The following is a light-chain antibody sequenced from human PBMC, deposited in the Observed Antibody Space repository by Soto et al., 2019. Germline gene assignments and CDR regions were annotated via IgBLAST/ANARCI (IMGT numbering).Light chain of an antibody. V-gene: IGLV2-23*01. CDR3: CSYAGSSTLVV. J-gene: IGLJ2*01. CDR1: SSDVGSYNL. CDR2: EGS. Sequence: QSLLTQPASVSGSPGQSITISCTGTSSDVGSYNLVSWYQQHPGKAPKLMIYEGSKRPSGVSNRFSGSKSGNTASLTISGLQAEDEADYYCCSYAGSSTLVVFGGGTKVTVL.